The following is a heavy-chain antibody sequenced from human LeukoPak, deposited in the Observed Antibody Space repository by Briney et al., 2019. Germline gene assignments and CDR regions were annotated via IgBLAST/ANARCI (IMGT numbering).Heavy chain of an antibody. CDR3: ARGPYGKSYAAFDY. CDR1: GGTFSSYA. J-gene: IGHJ4*02. D-gene: IGHD2-2*01. CDR2: IIPIFGTA. Sequence: GSSVKVSCKASGGTFSSYAISWVRQAPGQGLEWMGRIIPIFGTANYAQKFQGRVTITTDESTSTAYMELSSLRSEDTGVYYCARGPYGKSYAAFDYWGQGTLVTVSS. V-gene: IGHV1-69*05.